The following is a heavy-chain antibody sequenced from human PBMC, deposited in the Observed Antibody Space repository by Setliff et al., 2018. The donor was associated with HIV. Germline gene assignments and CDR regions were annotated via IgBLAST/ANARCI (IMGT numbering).Heavy chain of an antibody. Sequence: PWGSLRLSCAASGFTFSSYSMSWVRQAPGKGLEWVSSISSSSSYIYYADSVKGRFTISRDNAKKSLYLQMNSLRAEDTAVYYCARDSRARGIEYGMDVWGQGTTVTVSS. V-gene: IGHV3-21*01. CDR1: GFTFSSYS. CDR3: ARDSRARGIEYGMDV. CDR2: ISSSSSYI. D-gene: IGHD3-16*01. J-gene: IGHJ6*02.